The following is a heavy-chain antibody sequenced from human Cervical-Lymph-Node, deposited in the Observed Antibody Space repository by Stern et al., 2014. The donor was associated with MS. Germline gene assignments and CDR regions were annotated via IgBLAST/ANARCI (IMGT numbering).Heavy chain of an antibody. CDR3: ARGLLGSENAFDI. J-gene: IGHJ3*02. Sequence: QVQLVQSGAEVKKPGASVKVSCKASGYTFTSHGIRWVRQAPGQGLEWMGWISAYNGNTNYAQKLQGRCTMTADTSTSTAYMELRSLRSDDTAFYCGARGLLGSENAFDIWGQGTMVTVSS. CDR2: ISAYNGNT. V-gene: IGHV1-18*01. D-gene: IGHD2-15*01. CDR1: GYTFTSHG.